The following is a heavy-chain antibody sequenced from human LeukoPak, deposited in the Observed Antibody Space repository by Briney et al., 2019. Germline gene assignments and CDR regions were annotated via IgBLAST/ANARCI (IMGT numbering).Heavy chain of an antibody. CDR2: ISSSSSYI. J-gene: IGHJ3*02. CDR1: GFTFSSYA. Sequence: GGSLRLSCAASGFTFSSYAMSWVRQAPGKGLEWVSSISSSSSYIYYADSVKGRFTISRDNAKNSLYLQMNSLRAEDTAVYYCARDQKPYDYVDAFDIWGQGTMVTVSS. D-gene: IGHD3-16*01. V-gene: IGHV3-21*01. CDR3: ARDQKPYDYVDAFDI.